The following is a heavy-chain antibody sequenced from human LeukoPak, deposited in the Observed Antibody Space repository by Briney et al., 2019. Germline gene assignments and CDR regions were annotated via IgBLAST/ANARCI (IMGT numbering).Heavy chain of an antibody. Sequence: SETLSLTCTVSGDSISSNTYYWGWIRQPPGKGLEWLGSIDYSGRASHKPSLKSRVTISVDASKNQFSLKLTSVTAADTAVYYCARHMGLGYSYGYPYFDYWGQETLVTVSS. V-gene: IGHV4-39*01. J-gene: IGHJ4*02. CDR3: ARHMGLGYSYGYPYFDY. CDR2: IDYSGRA. D-gene: IGHD5-18*01. CDR1: GDSISSNTYY.